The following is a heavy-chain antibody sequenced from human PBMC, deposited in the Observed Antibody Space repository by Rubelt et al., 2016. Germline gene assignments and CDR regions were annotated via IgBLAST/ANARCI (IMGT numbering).Heavy chain of an antibody. D-gene: IGHD4-11*01. CDR2: IYYSGST. CDR3: ARAFGLQYPPDY. J-gene: IGHJ4*02. V-gene: IGHV4-39*07. Sequence: QLQLQESGPGLVKPSETLSLTCTVSGGSISSSSYYWGWIRQPPGKGLEWIGSIYYSGSTYYNPSLKSRVTISVDTSKNQVSLKLSSVTAADTAVYYCARAFGLQYPPDYWGQGTLVTVSS. CDR1: GGSISSSSYY.